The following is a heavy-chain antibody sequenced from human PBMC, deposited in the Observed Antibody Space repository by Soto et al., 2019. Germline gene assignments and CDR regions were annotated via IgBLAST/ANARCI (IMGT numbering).Heavy chain of an antibody. V-gene: IGHV3-30-3*01. CDR2: ISDDGSNI. Sequence: GGSLRLSCAASGFTFSTYAVHWVRHAPGKGLEWVAFISDDGSNIHYADSVKGRFTISRDNPKNTLYLQMNSLKTEDTAVYYCAREVYYDFWCGFNKHPYYFVWWGQGTLVTVST. CDR1: GFTFSTYA. J-gene: IGHJ4*02. D-gene: IGHD3-3*01. CDR3: AREVYYDFWCGFNKHPYYFVW.